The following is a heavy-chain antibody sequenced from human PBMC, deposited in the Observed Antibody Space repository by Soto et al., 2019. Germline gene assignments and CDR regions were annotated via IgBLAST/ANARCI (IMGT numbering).Heavy chain of an antibody. D-gene: IGHD3-16*01. CDR3: ARGGEPYYYYYMDV. CDR2: IWYDGSNK. V-gene: IGHV3-33*01. CDR1: GFTFSSYG. J-gene: IGHJ6*03. Sequence: QVQLVESGGGVVQPGRSLRLSCAASGFTFSSYGMHWVRQAPDKGLEWVAVIWYDGSNKYYADSVKGRFTISRDNSKNTLYLQMNSLRAEDTAVYYCARGGEPYYYYYMDVWGKGTTVTVSS.